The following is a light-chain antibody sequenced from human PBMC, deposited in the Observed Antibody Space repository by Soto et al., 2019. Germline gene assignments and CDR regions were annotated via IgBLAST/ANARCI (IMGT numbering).Light chain of an antibody. CDR3: QQRSSWPPALS. CDR2: DAS. Sequence: EIVLAQSPATLSLSPGERATLSCRASQSVRSFLAWYQQKPAQAPSLLIYDASNRATGVPGRFSGSGSGTDFTLTISSLEPEDFSVYYCQQRSSWPPALSFGGGTKVDIK. J-gene: IGKJ4*01. V-gene: IGKV3-11*01. CDR1: QSVRSF.